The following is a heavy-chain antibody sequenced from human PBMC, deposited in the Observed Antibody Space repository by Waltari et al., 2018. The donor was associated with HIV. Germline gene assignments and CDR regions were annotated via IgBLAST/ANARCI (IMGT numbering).Heavy chain of an antibody. CDR1: GGSISSYY. CDR3: ARGGRWSDY. CDR2: TYYIGST. D-gene: IGHD3-16*01. V-gene: IGHV4-59*01. Sequence: QVQLQESGPGLVKPSETLSLTGTVAGGSISSYYWSWIRQPPGKGLEWIGYTYYIGSTNYNPSLKSRVTISVDTSKNQCSLKLSSVTAADTAVYYCARGGRWSDYWGQGTLVTVSS. J-gene: IGHJ4*02.